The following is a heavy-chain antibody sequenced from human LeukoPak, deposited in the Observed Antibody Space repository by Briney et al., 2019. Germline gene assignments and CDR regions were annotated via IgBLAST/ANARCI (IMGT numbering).Heavy chain of an antibody. D-gene: IGHD2-2*01. CDR3: AKDLAACSSTSCYVTCFDY. Sequence: GGSLRLSCAASGFTFSSYAMSWVRQAPGKGLEWVSAISGSGGSTYYADSVKGRFTISRDNSKNTLYLQMNSLRAEDTAVYYCAKDLAACSSTSCYVTCFDYWGQGTLVTVSS. J-gene: IGHJ4*02. V-gene: IGHV3-23*01. CDR1: GFTFSSYA. CDR2: ISGSGGST.